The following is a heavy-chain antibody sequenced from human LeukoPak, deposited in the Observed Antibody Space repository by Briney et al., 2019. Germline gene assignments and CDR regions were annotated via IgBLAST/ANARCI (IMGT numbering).Heavy chain of an antibody. J-gene: IGHJ3*02. CDR2: IRSKANSYAT. Sequence: PGGSLSLSCAASGFTFSGSAMHWVRQASGKGLVWVGRIRSKANSYATAYAASVKGRFTTSRDDSKNTAYLQMNSLKTEDTAVYYCTRGLFDIWGQGTMVTVSS. V-gene: IGHV3-73*01. CDR3: TRGLFDI. CDR1: GFTFSGSA.